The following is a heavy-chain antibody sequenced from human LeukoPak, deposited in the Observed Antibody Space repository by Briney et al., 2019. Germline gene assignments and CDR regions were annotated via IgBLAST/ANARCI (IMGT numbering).Heavy chain of an antibody. CDR3: ARGTYYYDSSGYYTHYYFDY. Sequence: SETLSLTCTVSGGSISSYYWSWIRQPAGKGLEWIGRIYTSGSTNYNPSLKSRVTMSVDTYKNQFSLKLSSVTAADTAVYYCARGTYYYDSSGYYTHYYFDYWGQGTLVTVSS. CDR1: GGSISSYY. J-gene: IGHJ4*02. D-gene: IGHD3-22*01. V-gene: IGHV4-4*07. CDR2: IYTSGST.